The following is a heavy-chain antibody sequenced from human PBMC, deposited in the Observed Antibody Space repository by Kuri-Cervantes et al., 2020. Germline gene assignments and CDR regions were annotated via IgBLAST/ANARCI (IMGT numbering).Heavy chain of an antibody. D-gene: IGHD3-22*01. Sequence: GESLKISCAASGFTFSSYSMNWVRQAPGKGLEWVSYISSSSSTIYYADSVKGRFTISRDNAKNSLYLQMNSLRAEDTAVYYCAREGLRYYYDQMPFDYWGQGTRGTASS. CDR2: ISSSSSTI. V-gene: IGHV3-48*01. J-gene: IGHJ4*02. CDR3: AREGLRYYYDQMPFDY. CDR1: GFTFSSYS.